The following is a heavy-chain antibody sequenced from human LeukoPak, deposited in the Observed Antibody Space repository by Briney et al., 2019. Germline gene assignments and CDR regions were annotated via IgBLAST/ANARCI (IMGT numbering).Heavy chain of an antibody. CDR1: GASISSSYY. CDR2: IYFREGT. J-gene: IGHJ4*02. Sequence: PSETLSLTCTVSGASISSSYYWGWIRQSPEKGLEWIASIYFREGTYYKPSLRSRLTISVDTTTNVCSMKFTSAAAAQAAVYYFVLHVAMGSSLYEWGQGTLDTVSA. D-gene: IGHD6-19*01. CDR3: VLHVAMGSSLYE. V-gene: IGHV4-39*01.